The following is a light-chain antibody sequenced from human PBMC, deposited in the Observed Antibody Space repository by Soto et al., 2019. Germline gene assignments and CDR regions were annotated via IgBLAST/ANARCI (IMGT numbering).Light chain of an antibody. V-gene: IGKV3-20*01. CDR3: QQYGSSLSIT. CDR1: QSVSSNY. J-gene: IGKJ5*01. CDR2: GAS. Sequence: EIVLTQSPGTLSLSPGERVTLSCRASQSVSSNYFAWYQQKPGQAPRLLIYGASSRATGIPDRFSGSGSGTDFTLTISRLEPEDFAVYYCQQYGSSLSITFGQGTRLEIK.